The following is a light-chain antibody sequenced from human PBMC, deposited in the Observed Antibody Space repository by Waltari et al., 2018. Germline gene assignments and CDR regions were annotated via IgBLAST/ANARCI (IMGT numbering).Light chain of an antibody. J-gene: IGKJ1*01. Sequence: ELVMTHSPATLSVSPGERPTLSCRPSQRVSSNLDWYQQKPGQATRLLIYGASTRATGVPDRFSGSGSGTEFTLNISSLQSEDFAVYYCQQYNNWPSTFGQGTKVEIK. V-gene: IGKV3-15*01. CDR1: QRVSSN. CDR3: QQYNNWPST. CDR2: GAS.